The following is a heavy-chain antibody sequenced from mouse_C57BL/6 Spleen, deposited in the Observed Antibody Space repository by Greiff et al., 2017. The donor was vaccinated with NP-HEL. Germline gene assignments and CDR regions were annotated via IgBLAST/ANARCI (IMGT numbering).Heavy chain of an antibody. Sequence: QVQLKESGPELVKPGASVKISCKASGYAFSSSWMNWVKQRPGKGLEWIGRIYPGDGDTNYNGKFKGKATLTADKSSSTAYMQLSSLTSEDSAVYFCARGGDGYYVYAMDYWGQGTSVTVSS. CDR3: ARGGDGYYVYAMDY. V-gene: IGHV1-82*01. CDR1: GYAFSSSW. D-gene: IGHD2-3*01. CDR2: IYPGDGDT. J-gene: IGHJ4*01.